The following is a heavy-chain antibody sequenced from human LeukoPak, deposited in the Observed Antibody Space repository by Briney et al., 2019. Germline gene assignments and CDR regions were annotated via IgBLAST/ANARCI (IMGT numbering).Heavy chain of an antibody. CDR3: ARGRGEDY. Sequence: GGSLRLSCAASGFTFSSYWMTWVRQAPGKGLEWVANIKQDGGDEYYVDSVKGRFTISRDNAKNSLYLQMNSLRAGDTAVYYCARGRGEDYWGQGTLVTVSS. CDR1: GFTFSSYW. CDR2: IKQDGGDE. D-gene: IGHD3-16*01. J-gene: IGHJ4*02. V-gene: IGHV3-7*04.